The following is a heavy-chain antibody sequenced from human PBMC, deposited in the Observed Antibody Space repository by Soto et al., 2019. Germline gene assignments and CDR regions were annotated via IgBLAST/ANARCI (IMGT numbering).Heavy chain of an antibody. D-gene: IGHD6-19*01. Sequence: QVQLQESGPGLVKPSQTLSLTCTVSGGSISSGDYYWSWIRQPPGKGLEWIGYIYYSGSTYYNPSIKSRVTTSVDTSKNQFSLKLSSVTAADTAVYYCAREGGQWLVPDAFDIWGQGTMVTVSS. J-gene: IGHJ3*02. CDR1: GGSISSGDYY. V-gene: IGHV4-30-4*01. CDR3: AREGGQWLVPDAFDI. CDR2: IYYSGST.